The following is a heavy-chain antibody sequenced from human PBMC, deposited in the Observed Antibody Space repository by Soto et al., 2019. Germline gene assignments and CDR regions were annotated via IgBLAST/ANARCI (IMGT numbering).Heavy chain of an antibody. V-gene: IGHV3-74*01. D-gene: IGHD3-22*01. Sequence: GGSLRLSCAASGFTFSSYWMHWVRQAPGKGLVWVSRINSDGSSTYYADSVKGRFTISRDNAKNTLFLQMNSLRAEDTAVYYCAEDSYYHDSTGYYIFDYWGQGTLVTVSS. J-gene: IGHJ4*02. CDR3: AEDSYYHDSTGYYIFDY. CDR2: INSDGSST. CDR1: GFTFSSYW.